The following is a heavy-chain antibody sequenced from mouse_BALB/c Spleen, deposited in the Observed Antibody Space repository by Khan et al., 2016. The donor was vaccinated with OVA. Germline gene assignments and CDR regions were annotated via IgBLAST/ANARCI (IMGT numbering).Heavy chain of an antibody. CDR2: ISYSGRT. Sequence: VQLQQSGPGLVKPSQSLSLTCTVTGYSITSDYAWNWIRQFPGNKLEWMGYISYSGRTSYNPYPKSRISVTRDTSKNQFFLQLNSVTTEDTATYYCAMGRTYWGQGTLVTVAA. CDR3: AMGRTY. V-gene: IGHV3-2*02. CDR1: GYSITSDYA. D-gene: IGHD4-1*01. J-gene: IGHJ3*01.